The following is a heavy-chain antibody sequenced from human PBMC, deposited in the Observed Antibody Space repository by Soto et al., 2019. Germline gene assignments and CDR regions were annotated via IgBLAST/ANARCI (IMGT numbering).Heavy chain of an antibody. CDR3: ASRTIFGVVILDGMDV. CDR2: IIPIFGTA. Sequence: RASVKVSCKASGGTFSGYAISWVRQAPGQGLEWMGGIIPIFGTATYAQKFQGRVTITADESTSTAYMELSSLRSEDTAVYYCASRTIFGVVILDGMDVWGQGTTVTVSS. D-gene: IGHD3-3*01. V-gene: IGHV1-69*13. J-gene: IGHJ6*02. CDR1: GGTFSGYA.